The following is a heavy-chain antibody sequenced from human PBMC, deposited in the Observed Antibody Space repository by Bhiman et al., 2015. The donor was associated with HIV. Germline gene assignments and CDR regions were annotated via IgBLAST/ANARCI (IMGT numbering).Heavy chain of an antibody. CDR1: GFTLSSYW. V-gene: IGHV3-7*02. CDR3: AKGHYVWGSYRSLDY. J-gene: IGHJ4*02. Sequence: EVQLVESGGDLVQPGGSLRLSCAASGFTLSSYWMSWVRQAPGKGLEWVANIKQDGSEKYADSVKGRFTISRDNSKNTLYLQMNSLRAEDTAVYYCAKGHYVWGSYRSLDYWGQGTLVTVSS. CDR2: IKQDGSEK. D-gene: IGHD3-16*02.